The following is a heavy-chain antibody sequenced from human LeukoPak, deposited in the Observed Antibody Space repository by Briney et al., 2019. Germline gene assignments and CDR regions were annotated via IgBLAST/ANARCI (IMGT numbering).Heavy chain of an antibody. D-gene: IGHD6-13*01. CDR1: GFTFSSYA. CDR2: ISYDGSNK. CDR3: ASRWWYFDL. Sequence: TGGSLRLSCAASGFTFSSYAMHWVRQAPGKGLEWVADISYDGSNKYYADSVKGRLTISRDNSKSTLYLQMNSLRAEDTALYYCASRWWYFDLWGRGTLVTVSS. V-gene: IGHV3-30-3*01. J-gene: IGHJ2*01.